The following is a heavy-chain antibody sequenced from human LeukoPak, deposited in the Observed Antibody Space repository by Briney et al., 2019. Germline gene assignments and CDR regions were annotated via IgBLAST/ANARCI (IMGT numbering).Heavy chain of an antibody. D-gene: IGHD4-17*01. V-gene: IGHV1-18*01. CDR2: ISAYNGNT. Sequence: ASVKVSCKASGYTFTSYGISWVRQAPGQGLEWMGWISAYNGNTNYAQKLQGRVTMTTDTSTSTAYTELRSLRSDDTAVYYCARDFFHDYGDYSPFDYWGQGTLVTVSS. CDR1: GYTFTSYG. CDR3: ARDFFHDYGDYSPFDY. J-gene: IGHJ4*02.